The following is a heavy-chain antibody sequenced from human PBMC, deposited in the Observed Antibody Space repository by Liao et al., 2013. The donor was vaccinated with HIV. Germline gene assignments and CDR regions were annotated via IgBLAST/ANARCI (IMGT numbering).Heavy chain of an antibody. CDR2: INHSGST. J-gene: IGHJ2*01. CDR1: GGSISSGSYY. CDR3: ARDPVAGKGWYFDL. V-gene: IGHV4-61*10. Sequence: QLQLQESGPGLVKPSETLSLTCTVSGGSISSGSYYWSWIRQPAGKGLEWIGEINHSGSTNYNPSLKSRVTISVDTSKNQFSLKLSSVTAADTAVYYCARDPVAGKGWYFDLWGRGTLVTVSS. D-gene: IGHD6-19*01.